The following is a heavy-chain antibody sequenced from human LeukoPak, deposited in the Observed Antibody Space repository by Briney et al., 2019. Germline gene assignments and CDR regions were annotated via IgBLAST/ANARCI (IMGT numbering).Heavy chain of an antibody. D-gene: IGHD6-19*01. CDR1: GGSISSSSYY. CDR3: ARRSIAVAAGGVDP. J-gene: IGHJ5*02. CDR2: IYYSGST. V-gene: IGHV4-39*01. Sequence: SETLSLTCTVSGGSISSSSYYWGWIRLPPGKGLEWIGSIYYSGSTYYNPSLKSRVTISVDTSKNQFSLKLSSVTAADTAAYYCARRSIAVAAGGVDPWGQGTLVTVSS.